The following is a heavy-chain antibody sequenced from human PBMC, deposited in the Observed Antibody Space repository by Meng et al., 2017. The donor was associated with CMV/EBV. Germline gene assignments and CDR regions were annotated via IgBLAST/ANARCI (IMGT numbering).Heavy chain of an antibody. CDR2: MNPNSGNT. J-gene: IGHJ4*02. V-gene: IGHV1-8*01. CDR1: GYTFTSYD. Sequence: CKASGYTFTSYDVNWVRQATGQGREWMGWMNPNSGNTGYAQKFQGRVTMTRNTSISTAYMELSSLRSEDTAVYYCASLPVYGDYVRDYWGQGTLVTVSS. CDR3: ASLPVYGDYVRDY. D-gene: IGHD4-17*01.